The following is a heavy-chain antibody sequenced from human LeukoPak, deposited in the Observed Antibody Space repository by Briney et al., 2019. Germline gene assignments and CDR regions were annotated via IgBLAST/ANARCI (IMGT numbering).Heavy chain of an antibody. CDR2: LYYGGST. CDR1: GGSISGSDYY. V-gene: IGHV4-39*07. Sequence: TPSETLSLTCSVSGGSISGSDYYWAWIRQPPGKGLEWIESLYYGGSTYYNPSLKSRVTISVDTSKNQFSLKLSSVTAADTAVYYCARGVSSGWYYHWGQGTLVTVSS. CDR3: ARGVSSGWYYH. D-gene: IGHD6-19*01. J-gene: IGHJ4*02.